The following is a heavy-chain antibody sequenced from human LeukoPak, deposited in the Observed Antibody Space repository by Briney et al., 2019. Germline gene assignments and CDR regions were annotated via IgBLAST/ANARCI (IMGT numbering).Heavy chain of an antibody. CDR1: GYSISSGYY. V-gene: IGHV4-38-2*02. J-gene: IGHJ5*02. CDR2: IYHSGST. Sequence: PSETLSLTCAVSGYSISSGYYWGWVRQPPGKGLEWIGSIYHSGSTYYNPSLKSRVTISVDTSKNQFSLKLSSVTAADTAVYYCAREPLNGQWLPGPWGQGTLVTVSS. CDR3: AREPLNGQWLPGP. D-gene: IGHD5-12*01.